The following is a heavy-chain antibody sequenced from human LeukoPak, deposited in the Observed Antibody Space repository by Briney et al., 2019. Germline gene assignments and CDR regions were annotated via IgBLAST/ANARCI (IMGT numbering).Heavy chain of an antibody. CDR3: AAAYDILTGYHRYYFDY. CDR2: IVVGSGNT. V-gene: IGHV1-58*01. CDR1: GFTFTSSA. D-gene: IGHD3-9*01. Sequence: GASVKVSCKASGFTFTSSAVQWVRQARGQRLEGIGWIVVGSGNTNYAQKFQERVTITRHMSTSTAYMELSSLRSEDTAVYYCAAAYDILTGYHRYYFDYWGQGTLVTVSS. J-gene: IGHJ4*02.